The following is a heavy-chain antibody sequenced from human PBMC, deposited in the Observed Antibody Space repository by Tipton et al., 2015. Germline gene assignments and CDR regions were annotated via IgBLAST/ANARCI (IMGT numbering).Heavy chain of an antibody. D-gene: IGHD6-19*01. CDR3: GRDPGVGSGWSHQGDF. CDR1: GVFVGSGSYF. J-gene: IGHJ4*02. CDR2: VYNSGST. V-gene: IGHV4-61*01. Sequence: TLSLTCTVSGVFVGSGSYFWTWIRQSPGKGLEWIGYVYNSGSTDYNPSLKSRVTISLDTSKNQFSLKLTSATAADTAVYYCGRDPGVGSGWSHQGDFWGQGTVVTVSS.